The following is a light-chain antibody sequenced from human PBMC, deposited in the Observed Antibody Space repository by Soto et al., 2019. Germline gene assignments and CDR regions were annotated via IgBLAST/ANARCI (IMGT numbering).Light chain of an antibody. CDR1: SSDVGDYNY. CDR2: EVS. CDR3: SSYAGSNKNV. J-gene: IGLJ1*01. V-gene: IGLV2-8*01. Sequence: QSVLTQPPSASGSPGQSVTISCTGTSSDVGDYNYVSWYQQHPGKAPKLMIYEVSKRPSGVPDRFSGSKSGNTASLTVSGLQAEDEADYYCSSYAGSNKNVFGTGTKVTAL.